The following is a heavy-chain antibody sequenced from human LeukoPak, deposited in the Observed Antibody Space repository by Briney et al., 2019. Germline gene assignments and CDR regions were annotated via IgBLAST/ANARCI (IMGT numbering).Heavy chain of an antibody. V-gene: IGHV1-46*01. Sequence: ASVKVSCKASGYTFTSYYMHWVRQAPGQGLEWRGIINPSGSSTSYEQNVQDRVTRIRNTSKSTVYMELSSMRSEDTDVYYCARDEEDSSGYYYVRYRSNSYFDYWGQGTLVTVSS. D-gene: IGHD3-22*01. CDR2: INPSGSST. CDR3: ARDEEDSSGYYYVRYRSNSYFDY. CDR1: GYTFTSYY. J-gene: IGHJ4*02.